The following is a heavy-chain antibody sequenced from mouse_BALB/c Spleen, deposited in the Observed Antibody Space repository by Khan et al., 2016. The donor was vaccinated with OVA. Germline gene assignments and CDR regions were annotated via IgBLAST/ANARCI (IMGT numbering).Heavy chain of an antibody. CDR3: ARDAGRY. CDR1: GYTFTEYT. CDR2: INPNNGVT. V-gene: IGHV1-22*01. J-gene: IGHJ4*01. Sequence: VQLKHSGPELVKPGASVKMSCKTSGYTFTEYTLHWVKQSHGKSLEWIGVINPNNGVTSYNQKFKGKATLTVDKSSSTAYMEFRSLTSEDSAVYCCARDAGRYWGQGTSVTVSS. D-gene: IGHD3-3*01.